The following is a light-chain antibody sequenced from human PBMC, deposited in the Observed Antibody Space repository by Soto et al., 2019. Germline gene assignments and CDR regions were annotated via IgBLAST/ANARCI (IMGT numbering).Light chain of an antibody. CDR2: AAS. J-gene: IGKJ4*01. CDR3: LPDYDYPLT. Sequence: AIEEIQVLASLSTAIESRVTITYRASQDIRNVLGWYQHKPGKAPKLLIYAASSLPSGVPSRFSGSGSGTDFTLTIRSLQPEDFATYYSLPDYDYPLTCAGETKV. CDR1: QDIRNV. V-gene: IGKV1-6*01.